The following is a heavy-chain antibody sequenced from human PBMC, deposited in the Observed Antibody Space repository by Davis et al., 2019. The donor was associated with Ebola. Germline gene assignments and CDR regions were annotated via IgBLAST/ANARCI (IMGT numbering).Heavy chain of an antibody. D-gene: IGHD2-15*01. CDR2: INPNSGGT. V-gene: IGHV1-2*02. CDR1: GGTFSSYA. CDR3: TSYPKDDGMDV. J-gene: IGHJ6*02. Sequence: ASVKVSCKASGGTFSSYAISWVRQAPGQGLEWMGWINPNSGGTNYAQKFQGRVTMTRDTSISTAYMELSRLRSGDTAVYYCTSYPKDDGMDVWGQGTTVTVSS.